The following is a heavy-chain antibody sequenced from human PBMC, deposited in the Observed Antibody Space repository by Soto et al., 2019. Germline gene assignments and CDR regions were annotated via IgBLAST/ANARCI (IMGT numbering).Heavy chain of an antibody. J-gene: IGHJ3*02. CDR1: GYSFTSYW. V-gene: IGHV5-10-1*01. CDR2: IDPSDSYT. CDR3: ARRRTDHDAFDI. Sequence: PGESLKISCKGSGYSFTSYWISWVRQMPGKGLEWMGRIDPSDSYTNYSPSFQGHVTIPADKSISTAYLQWSSLKASDTAMYYCARRRTDHDAFDIWGQGTMVTVSS. D-gene: IGHD1-1*01.